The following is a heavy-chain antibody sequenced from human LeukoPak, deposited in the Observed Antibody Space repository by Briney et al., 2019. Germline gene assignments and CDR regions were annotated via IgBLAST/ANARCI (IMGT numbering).Heavy chain of an antibody. CDR2: ISYDGSTK. CDR3: ARDPQRGVPDYFDY. CDR1: GFTFSSYP. V-gene: IGHV3-30-3*01. D-gene: IGHD6-25*01. J-gene: IGHJ4*02. Sequence: GGSLKLSCAASGFTFSSYPMHWVRQAPGKGLEWVSVISYDGSTKYYADSVKGRFTISRDSPKNTLYLQMDSLRADDTAMYYCARDPQRGVPDYFDYWGQGTLVTVSS.